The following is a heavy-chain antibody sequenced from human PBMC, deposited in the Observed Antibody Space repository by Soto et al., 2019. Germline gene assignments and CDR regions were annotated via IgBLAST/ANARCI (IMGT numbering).Heavy chain of an antibody. V-gene: IGHV3-11*01. J-gene: IGHJ4*02. CDR2: ISGSGTTI. CDR3: ATDPFYYASAY. D-gene: IGHD3-10*01. CDR1: GFTFSGQY. Sequence: PGGSLRLSCAASGFTFSGQYMTWLRQAPGKGLDWVAKISGSGTTIFYADSVEGRFTVSRDNTRNSVYLQMDSLRAEDTAVYYCATDPFYYASAYWGPGTLVTVSS.